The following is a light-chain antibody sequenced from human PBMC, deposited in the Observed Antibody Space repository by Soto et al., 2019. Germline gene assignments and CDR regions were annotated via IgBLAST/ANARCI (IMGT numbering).Light chain of an antibody. Sequence: QSALTQPASVSGSPGQSITISCTGNSSDVGGYNYVSWYQQHPGKAPKLMIYEVSNRPSGVSNRFSGSKSGNTASLTISGLQAEDEADYYCSSYTSSSTRVVFGGGTELTVL. J-gene: IGLJ2*01. CDR2: EVS. V-gene: IGLV2-14*01. CDR3: SSYTSSSTRVV. CDR1: SSDVGGYNY.